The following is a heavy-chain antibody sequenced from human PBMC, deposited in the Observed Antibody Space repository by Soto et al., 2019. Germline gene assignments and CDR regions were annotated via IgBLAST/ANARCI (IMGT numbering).Heavy chain of an antibody. CDR2: IYYSGST. CDR3: ACIFSGGYGYGFYYYGMDV. V-gene: IGHV4-39*01. Sequence: SENLFLTCTVSGGSISSSRFYWGWIRQPPGKGLEWIGSIYYSGSTYYNPSLKSRVTISVDTSKNQFSLKLSSVTAADTAVYYCACIFSGGYGYGFYYYGMDVWGQGTTVT. CDR1: GGSISSSRFY. D-gene: IGHD5-18*01. J-gene: IGHJ6*02.